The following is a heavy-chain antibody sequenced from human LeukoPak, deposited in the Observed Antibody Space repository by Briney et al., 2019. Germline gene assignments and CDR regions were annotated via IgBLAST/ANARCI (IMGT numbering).Heavy chain of an antibody. Sequence: SETLSLTCTVSGGSLSSHYWSWIRQPPGKGLEWIGYIYYSGSTNYNPSLKSRVTISVDTSKNQFSLKLSSVTAADTAVYYCAGHYDFWSGYYNYWGQGTLVTVSS. CDR2: IYYSGST. CDR3: AGHYDFWSGYYNY. J-gene: IGHJ4*02. D-gene: IGHD3-3*01. CDR1: GGSLSSHY. V-gene: IGHV4-59*11.